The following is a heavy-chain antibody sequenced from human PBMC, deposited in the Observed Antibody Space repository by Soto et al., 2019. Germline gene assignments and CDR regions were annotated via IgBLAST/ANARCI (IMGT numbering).Heavy chain of an antibody. Sequence: EASVKVSCKASGGTFSSYAISWVRQAPGQGLEWMGGIIPIFGTANYAQKFQGRVTITADESTSTAYMELSSLRSEDTAVYYCARASLTFAGVIQGQFFDYWGQGTLVTVSS. CDR2: IIPIFGTA. CDR3: ARASLTFAGVIQGQFFDY. J-gene: IGHJ4*02. CDR1: GGTFSSYA. D-gene: IGHD3-16*01. V-gene: IGHV1-69*13.